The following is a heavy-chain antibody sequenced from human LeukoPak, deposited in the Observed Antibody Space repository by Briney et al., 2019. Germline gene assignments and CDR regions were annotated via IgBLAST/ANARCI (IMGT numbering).Heavy chain of an antibody. V-gene: IGHV4-59*01. CDR1: GGSISSYY. CDR2: IYYSGTT. D-gene: IGHD6-13*01. J-gene: IGHJ4*02. CDR3: ARGVYIAAAQYGY. Sequence: PETLSLTCTVSGGSISSYYWSWIRQPPGKGLEWIGYIYYSGTTNYNPSLKSRVTISVDTSKNQFSLKLSSVTAADTAVYYCARGVYIAAAQYGYWGQGTLVSVSS.